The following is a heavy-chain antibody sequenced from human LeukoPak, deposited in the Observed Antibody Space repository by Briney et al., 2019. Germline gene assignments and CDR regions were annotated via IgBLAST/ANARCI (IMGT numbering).Heavy chain of an antibody. CDR3: ARDVRGRYYFDY. CDR2: IYYSGST. D-gene: IGHD6-19*01. V-gene: IGHV4-61*01. J-gene: IGHJ4*02. Sequence: SETLSLTCTVSGGSVNSGSYYWSWIRQPPGKGLEWIGYIYYSGSTNYNPSLKSRVTISVDTSKNQFSLKLSSVTAADTAVYYCARDVRGRYYFDYWGQGTLVTVSS. CDR1: GGSVNSGSYY.